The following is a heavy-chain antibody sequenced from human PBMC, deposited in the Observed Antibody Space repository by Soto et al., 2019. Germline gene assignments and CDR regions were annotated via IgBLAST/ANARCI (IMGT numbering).Heavy chain of an antibody. CDR2: ISSSSSYI. CDR1: GFTFSSYS. J-gene: IGHJ6*02. D-gene: IGHD4-4*01. CDR3: ARDTPSYSNYVQYYDMDV. V-gene: IGHV3-21*01. Sequence: EVQLVESGGGLVKPGGSLRLSCAASGFTFSSYSMNWVRQAPGKGLEWVSSISSSSSYIYYADSVKGRFTISRDNAKNSPYLQMNSLRAEDTAVYYCARDTPSYSNYVQYYDMDVWGQGTTVTVSS.